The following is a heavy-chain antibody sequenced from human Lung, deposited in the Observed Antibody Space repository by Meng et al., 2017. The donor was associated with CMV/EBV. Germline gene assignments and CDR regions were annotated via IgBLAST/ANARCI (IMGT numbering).Heavy chain of an antibody. CDR2: IYYSGST. D-gene: IGHD4-11*01. J-gene: IGHJ6*02. V-gene: IGHV4-59*11. Sequence: SXTXSLXCTVSGVXINSHHWSWIRQTPGKGLGWIGYIYYSGSTNYNPSLKSRVTISFYMSKNQFTLKLGSVTVADTAVYYCARDRTEIDGAYSKRYYYYGIDVWXQGTTVTVSS. CDR3: ARDRTEIDGAYSKRYYYYGIDV. CDR1: GVXINSHH.